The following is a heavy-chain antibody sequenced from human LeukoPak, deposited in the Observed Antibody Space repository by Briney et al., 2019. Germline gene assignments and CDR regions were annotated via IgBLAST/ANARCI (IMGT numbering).Heavy chain of an antibody. D-gene: IGHD3-22*01. CDR2: IYVTGST. Sequence: PSETLSLTCTVSGGSIINYYWSWIRQPAGTGLECVGRIYVTGSTIYNPSLQSRLSMSVDTSKNQFSLRLTSVTAADTAVYYCARLKYYDSTGYSPGYYMDVWGKGITVTVSS. CDR3: ARLKYYDSTGYSPGYYMDV. V-gene: IGHV4-4*07. J-gene: IGHJ6*03. CDR1: GGSIINYY.